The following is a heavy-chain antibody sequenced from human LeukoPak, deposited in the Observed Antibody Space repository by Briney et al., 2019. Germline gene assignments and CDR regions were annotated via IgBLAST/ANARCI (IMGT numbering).Heavy chain of an antibody. V-gene: IGHV3-74*01. CDR3: ARVGAYCSGGSCYLSYYYYYGMDV. J-gene: IGHJ6*02. Sequence: GGSLRLSCAASGFTFNYYWMHWVRQVPGKGLMWVSGINNDGTATYYADSVKGRFTISRDNAKNTVYLQMNSRRAEDTAVYYCARVGAYCSGGSCYLSYYYYYGMDVWGQGTTVTVSS. D-gene: IGHD2-15*01. CDR1: GFTFNYYW. CDR2: INNDGTAT.